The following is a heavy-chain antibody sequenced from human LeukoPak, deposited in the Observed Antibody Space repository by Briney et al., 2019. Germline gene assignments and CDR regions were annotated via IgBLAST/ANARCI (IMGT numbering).Heavy chain of an antibody. J-gene: IGHJ4*02. Sequence: PGGSLRLSCAASGFTFNSYEMNWLRQAPGKGPEWVGHIKSKTDGGTIDYAAPVKGRFTISRDDSKNTLYLQMDSLKTEDTAVYYCTTNGGKRYFGYWGQGTLVTVSS. CDR2: IKSKTDGGTI. D-gene: IGHD3-9*01. CDR3: TTNGGKRYFGY. V-gene: IGHV3-15*01. CDR1: GFTFNSYE.